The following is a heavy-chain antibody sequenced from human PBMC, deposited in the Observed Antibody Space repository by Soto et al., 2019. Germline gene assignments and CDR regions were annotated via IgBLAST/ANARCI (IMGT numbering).Heavy chain of an antibody. J-gene: IGHJ6*02. CDR2: ISYDGSNK. D-gene: IGHD1-26*01. CDR3: AKDLMSSGGSYRNYYYYGMDV. CDR1: GFTFSSYG. V-gene: IGHV3-30*18. Sequence: GGSLRLSCAASGFTFSSYGMHWVRQAPGKGLEWVAVISYDGSNKYYADSVKGRFTISRDNSKNTLYLQMNSLRAEDTAVYYCAKDLMSSGGSYRNYYYYGMDVWGQGTTVTVSS.